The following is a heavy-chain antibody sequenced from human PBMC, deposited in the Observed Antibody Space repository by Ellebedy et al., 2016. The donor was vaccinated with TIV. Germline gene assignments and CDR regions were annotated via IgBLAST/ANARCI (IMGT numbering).Heavy chain of an antibody. CDR1: GFTFSNVW. D-gene: IGHD3-22*01. CDR3: TTTMYYYDSGGYPTGDVLDI. J-gene: IGHJ3*02. CDR2: IKSNADGETT. V-gene: IGHV3-15*07. Sequence: GESLKISCAASGFTFSNVWMNWVRQAPGKGLEGVGRIKSNADGETTDYAATVKGRFTISRDDSKNTLYLQMNSLKTEDTAVYYCTTTMYYYDSGGYPTGDVLDIWGRGTIVTVSS.